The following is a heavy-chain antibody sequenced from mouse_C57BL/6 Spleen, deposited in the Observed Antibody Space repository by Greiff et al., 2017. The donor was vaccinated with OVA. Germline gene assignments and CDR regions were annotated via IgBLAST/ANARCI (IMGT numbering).Heavy chain of an antibody. CDR2: ISYDGSN. Sequence: VQLKESGPGLVKPSQSLSLTCSVTGYSITSGYYWNWIRQFPGNKLEWMGYISYDGSNNYNPSLKNRISITRDTSKNQFFLKLNSVTTEDTATYYCARDPDYDDYAMDYWGQGTSVTVSS. CDR3: ARDPDYDDYAMDY. V-gene: IGHV3-6*01. J-gene: IGHJ4*01. CDR1: GYSITSGYY. D-gene: IGHD2-4*01.